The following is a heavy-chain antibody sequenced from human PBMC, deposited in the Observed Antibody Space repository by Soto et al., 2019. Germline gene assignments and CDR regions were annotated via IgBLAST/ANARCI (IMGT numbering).Heavy chain of an antibody. J-gene: IGHJ4*02. V-gene: IGHV3-30-3*01. D-gene: IGHD3-3*01. CDR2: ISYDGSNK. Sequence: GGSLRLSCAASGFTFSSYAMHWVRQAPGKGLEWVAVISYDGSNKYYAISVKGRFTTTRANSKNTLYMPMNSLRAEDTAMYYCARDLSSVVPGTPTATIFGVVIIGGIDYWGQGTLVTVSS. CDR1: GFTFSSYA. CDR3: ARDLSSVVPGTPTATIFGVVIIGGIDY.